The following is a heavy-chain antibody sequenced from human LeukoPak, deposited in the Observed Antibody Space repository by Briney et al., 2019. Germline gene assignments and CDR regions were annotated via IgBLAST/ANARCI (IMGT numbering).Heavy chain of an antibody. D-gene: IGHD1-26*01. Sequence: GASVKVSCKASGYTFTSYGISWVRQAPGQGLEWMGWINPNSGGTNYAQKFQGRVTMTRDTSISTAYMELSRLRSDDTAVYYCARTVGATFFDYWGQGTLVTVSS. CDR3: ARTVGATFFDY. CDR2: INPNSGGT. J-gene: IGHJ4*02. CDR1: GYTFTSYG. V-gene: IGHV1-2*02.